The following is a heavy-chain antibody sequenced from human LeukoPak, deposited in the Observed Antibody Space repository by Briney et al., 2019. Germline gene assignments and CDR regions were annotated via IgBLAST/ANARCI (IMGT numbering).Heavy chain of an antibody. J-gene: IGHJ5*02. CDR3: ARLKGTAAAGTGGWFDP. CDR2: IKQDGSEE. Sequence: PGGSLRLSCAASGFTFSSYWMSWVRQAPGKGLEWVANIKQDGSEEYYVDSVKGRFTISRDNAKNSLYLQMNSLRAEDTAVYYCARLKGTAAAGTGGWFDPWGQGTLVTVSS. V-gene: IGHV3-7*03. D-gene: IGHD6-13*01. CDR1: GFTFSSYW.